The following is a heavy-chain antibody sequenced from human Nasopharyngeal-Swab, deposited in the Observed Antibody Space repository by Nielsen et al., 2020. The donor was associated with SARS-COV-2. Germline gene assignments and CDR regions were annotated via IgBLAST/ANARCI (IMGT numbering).Heavy chain of an antibody. CDR2: ISGSGGST. J-gene: IGHJ6*03. CDR1: RFTFNSYA. CDR3: AKHDAHYYMDV. Sequence: GESLKLSCAASRFTFNSYAMSWVRQAPGKGLEWVSAISGSGGSTYYADSVKGRFTISRDNSKNTLYLQMNSLRAEDTAVYYCAKHDAHYYMDVWGKGTTVTVSS. V-gene: IGHV3-23*01.